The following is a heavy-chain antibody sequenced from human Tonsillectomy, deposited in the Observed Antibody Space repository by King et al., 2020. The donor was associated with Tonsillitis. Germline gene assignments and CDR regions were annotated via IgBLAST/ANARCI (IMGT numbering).Heavy chain of an antibody. V-gene: IGHV5-51*01. CDR2: IYPGDSDT. CDR1: GYSFTSYW. D-gene: IGHD3-3*01. CDR3: ARLLGIHDFWRGYFRYSDYFGMDV. Sequence: QLVQSGAEVKKPGASLKISCKGSGYSFTSYWIGWVRQMPGKGLEWMGIIYPGDSDTRYSPSFQGQVTISADKSISTAYLQWSSLKASDTAMYYCARLLGIHDFWRGYFRYSDYFGMDVWGPGTTVTGSS. J-gene: IGHJ6*02.